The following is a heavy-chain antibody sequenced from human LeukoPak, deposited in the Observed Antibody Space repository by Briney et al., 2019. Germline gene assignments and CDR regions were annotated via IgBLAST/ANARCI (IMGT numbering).Heavy chain of an antibody. Sequence: GGSLRLSCAASGFTFSNYAMSWVRQAPGKGLEWVANIKQDGSENYYVDSVKGRFTISRDNAKNSLYLQMNSLRAEDTAVYYCAIPPGGYYFNWGQGTLVTVSS. CDR1: GFTFSNYA. V-gene: IGHV3-7*02. CDR3: AIPPGGYYFN. J-gene: IGHJ4*02. D-gene: IGHD3-10*01. CDR2: IKQDGSEN.